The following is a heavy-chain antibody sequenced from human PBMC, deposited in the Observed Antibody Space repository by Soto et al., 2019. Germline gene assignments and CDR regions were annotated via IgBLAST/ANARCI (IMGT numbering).Heavy chain of an antibody. Sequence: GGSLRLSCVASGFTFSDYYMTWIRQAPGKGLEWVSYISSNGVSMYYGDCVKGRFTISSDDAENSLHLQMNSLRAEDTAVYYCARLASLGHPYYFGMDVWGQGTTVTVSS. J-gene: IGHJ6*02. CDR1: GFTFSDYY. V-gene: IGHV3-11*01. CDR3: ARLASLGHPYYFGMDV. CDR2: ISSNGVSM.